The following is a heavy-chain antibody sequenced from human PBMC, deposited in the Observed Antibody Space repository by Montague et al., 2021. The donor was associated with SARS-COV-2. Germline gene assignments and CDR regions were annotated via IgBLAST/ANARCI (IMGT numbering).Heavy chain of an antibody. Sequence: GSLRLSCTASGFTFDDYTMHWVRQAPGKGLEWVSLISWDGGSTYYADSVKGRFTISRDNSKNSLYLQMNSLRTEDTALYYCAKDKGAWNYYYGMDVWGQGTTVTVSS. CDR3: AKDKGAWNYYYGMDV. CDR1: GFTFDDYT. D-gene: IGHD1-1*01. V-gene: IGHV3-43*01. J-gene: IGHJ6*02. CDR2: ISWDGGST.